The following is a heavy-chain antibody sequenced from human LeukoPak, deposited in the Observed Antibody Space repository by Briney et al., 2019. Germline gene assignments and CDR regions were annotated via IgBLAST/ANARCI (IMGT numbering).Heavy chain of an antibody. J-gene: IGHJ4*02. D-gene: IGHD2-8*02. CDR3: AREHSILVYFDY. Sequence: ASVKVSCKASGGTFSSYAISWVRQAPGQGLEWMGIINPSGGSTNYAQKFQGRVTMTRDTSTSTVYMELSSLRSEDTAVFYCAREHSILVYFDYWGQGTLVTVSS. V-gene: IGHV1-46*01. CDR1: GGTFSSYA. CDR2: INPSGGST.